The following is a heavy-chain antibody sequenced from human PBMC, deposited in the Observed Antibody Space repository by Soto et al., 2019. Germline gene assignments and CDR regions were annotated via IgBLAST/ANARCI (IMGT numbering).Heavy chain of an antibody. V-gene: IGHV3-72*01. CDR3: ARAGFGHGLDV. CDR1: GFTSSDHA. CDR2: TANKRSRYTT. D-gene: IGHD3-16*01. Sequence: EVELVESGGGLVQAGGSLRVSCGVSGFTSSDHAMDWVRQAPGKGLEWVGRTANKRSRYTTEYAASVKGRIIISRDDSNHPVYLQRNGLKVEDTAVYYCARAGFGHGLDVWGQGTTVTVSS. J-gene: IGHJ6*02.